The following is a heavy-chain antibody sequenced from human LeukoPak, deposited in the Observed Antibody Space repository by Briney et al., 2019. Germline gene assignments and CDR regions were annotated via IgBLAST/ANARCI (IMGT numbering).Heavy chain of an antibody. Sequence: PSETLSLTCAVYGGSFSGYYWSWIRQPPGKGLEWIGEINHSGSTNYNPSLKSRVTISVDTSKNQFSLKLSSVTAADTAVYYCARGTEHIVVVTAKYFDYWGQGTLVTVSS. CDR3: ARGTEHIVVVTAKYFDY. D-gene: IGHD2-21*02. J-gene: IGHJ4*02. CDR2: INHSGST. V-gene: IGHV4-34*01. CDR1: GGSFSGYY.